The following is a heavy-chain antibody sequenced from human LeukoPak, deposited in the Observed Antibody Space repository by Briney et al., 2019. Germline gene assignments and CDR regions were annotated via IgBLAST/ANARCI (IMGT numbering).Heavy chain of an antibody. J-gene: IGHJ5*02. CDR2: IIPIFGTA. Sequence: SVKVSCKASGGTFSSYAISWVRQAPGQGLEWMGGIIPIFGTANYAQKFQGRVTITADESTSTAYMELSSLRSEDTAVYYCARSSPNTIFGVVVYWFDPWGQGTLVTVSS. D-gene: IGHD3-3*01. CDR1: GGTFSSYA. V-gene: IGHV1-69*13. CDR3: ARSSPNTIFGVVVYWFDP.